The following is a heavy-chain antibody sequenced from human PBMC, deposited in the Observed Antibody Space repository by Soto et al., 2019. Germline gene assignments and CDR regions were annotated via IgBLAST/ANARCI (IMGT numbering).Heavy chain of an antibody. V-gene: IGHV3-21*01. CDR3: ARELAAAGTYNWFDP. D-gene: IGHD6-13*01. CDR2: ISSSSSYI. CDR1: GFTFSSYS. J-gene: IGHJ5*02. Sequence: PGGSLRLSCAASGFTFSSYSMNWVRQAPGKGLEWVSSISSSSSYIYYADSVKGRFTISRDNAKNSLYLQMNSLGAEGTAVYYCARELAAAGTYNWFDPWGQGTLVTVSS.